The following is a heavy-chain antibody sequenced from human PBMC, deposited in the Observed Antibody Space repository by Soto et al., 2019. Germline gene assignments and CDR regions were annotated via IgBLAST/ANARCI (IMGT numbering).Heavy chain of an antibody. CDR1: GFTFSSYA. Sequence: GSLRLSCAASGFTFSSYAMHWVRQAPGKGLEWVAVISYDGSNKYYADSVKGRFTISRDNSKNTLYLQMNSLRAEDTAVYYCARWNDDFWSGYNGEYGMDVWDQGTTVTVSS. CDR3: ARWNDDFWSGYNGEYGMDV. D-gene: IGHD3-3*01. CDR2: ISYDGSNK. V-gene: IGHV3-30-3*01. J-gene: IGHJ6*02.